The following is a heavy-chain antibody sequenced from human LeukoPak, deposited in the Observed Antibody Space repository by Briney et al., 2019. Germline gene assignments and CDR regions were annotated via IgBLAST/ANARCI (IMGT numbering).Heavy chain of an antibody. V-gene: IGHV4-39*01. CDR2: IYYSGST. Sequence: SETLSLTCTVSGDSISSSSYYWGWTRQPPGKGMESIGSIYYSGSTYYNPSLKSRVTISVDTSKNHFSLKLNSVTAADTAVYYCARQSLVATSLYYFDYWGQGTLVTVSS. D-gene: IGHD5-24*01. CDR3: ARQSLVATSLYYFDY. CDR1: GDSISSSSYY. J-gene: IGHJ4*02.